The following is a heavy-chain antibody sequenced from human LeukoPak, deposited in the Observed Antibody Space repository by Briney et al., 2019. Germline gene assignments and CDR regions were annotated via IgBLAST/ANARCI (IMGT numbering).Heavy chain of an antibody. Sequence: ASVKVSCKASGYTFTSYGISWVRRAPGQGLEWMGWISAYNGNTNYAQKLQGRVTMTTDTSTSTAYMELRSLRSDDTAVYYCARCYAYYCSGSPNNWFDPWGQGTLVTVSS. V-gene: IGHV1-18*01. CDR3: ARCYAYYCSGSPNNWFDP. D-gene: IGHD3-10*01. CDR2: ISAYNGNT. CDR1: GYTFTSYG. J-gene: IGHJ5*02.